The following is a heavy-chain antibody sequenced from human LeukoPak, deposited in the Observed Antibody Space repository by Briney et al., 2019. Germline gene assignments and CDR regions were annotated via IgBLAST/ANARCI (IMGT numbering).Heavy chain of an antibody. CDR2: ISAYNGNT. V-gene: IGHV1-18*01. Sequence: ASVKVSCKASGYTFTSYGISWARQAPGQGLEWMGWISAYNGNTNYAQKLQGRVTMTTDTSTSTAYMELRSLRSDDTAVYYCARDQIVVVPAAPNDAFDIWGQGTMVTVSS. CDR1: GYTFTSYG. J-gene: IGHJ3*02. CDR3: ARDQIVVVPAAPNDAFDI. D-gene: IGHD2-2*01.